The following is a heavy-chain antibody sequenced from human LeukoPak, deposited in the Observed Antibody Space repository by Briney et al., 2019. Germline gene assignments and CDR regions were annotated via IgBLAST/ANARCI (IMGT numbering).Heavy chain of an antibody. J-gene: IGHJ6*02. Sequence: VSVKVSCKASGYIFTNYGVNWVRQAPGQGLEWIGWINTETGNPTYAQGFTGRFVFSLDTSVSAAYLQISSLQAEDTAVYYCARKVRGVYGMDVWGQGTTVTVSS. D-gene: IGHD3-10*01. CDR3: ARKVRGVYGMDV. CDR1: GYIFTNYG. CDR2: INTETGNP. V-gene: IGHV7-4-1*02.